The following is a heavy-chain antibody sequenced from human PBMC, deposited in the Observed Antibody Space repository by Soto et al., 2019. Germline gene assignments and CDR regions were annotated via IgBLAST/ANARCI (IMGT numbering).Heavy chain of an antibody. CDR1: GFPLSTYG. V-gene: IGHV3-23*01. Sequence: EVQLLESGGGLVQPGGSLRLSCAASGFPLSTYGMTWVRQAPGKGLEWVSAITGTGGNTYYVDSVKGRFTSSRDKSKNMLYLQVNSLRVEDTAVYYCARIRGYWYGLDVWGQGTTVTVSS. CDR3: ARIRGYWYGLDV. CDR2: ITGTGGNT. J-gene: IGHJ6*02.